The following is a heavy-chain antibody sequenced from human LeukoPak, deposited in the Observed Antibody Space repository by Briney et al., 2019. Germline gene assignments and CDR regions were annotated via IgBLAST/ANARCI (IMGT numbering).Heavy chain of an antibody. D-gene: IGHD6-19*01. J-gene: IGHJ4*02. V-gene: IGHV4-34*01. Sequence: SETLSLTCAVYGGSFSGYYWSWIRQPPGKGLEWIGEINHSGSTDYNPSLKSRVTISVDTSKNQFSLKLSSVTAADTAVYFCAKYGNSGWVIDNWGQGTLVTVSS. CDR1: GGSFSGYY. CDR2: INHSGST. CDR3: AKYGNSGWVIDN.